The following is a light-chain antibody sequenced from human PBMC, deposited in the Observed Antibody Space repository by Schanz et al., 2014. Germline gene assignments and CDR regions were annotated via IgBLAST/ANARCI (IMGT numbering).Light chain of an antibody. J-gene: IGLJ1*01. CDR2: EVS. CDR1: SSDVGGYNY. CDR3: SSYAGSNNYV. V-gene: IGLV2-8*01. Sequence: QSALTQPRSVSGSPGQSVTISCTGTSSDVGGYNYVSWYQQHPGKAPKLMIYEVSKRPSGVPERFSGSKSGNTASLTVSGLQAEDEADYYCSSYAGSNNYVFGSGTKLTVL.